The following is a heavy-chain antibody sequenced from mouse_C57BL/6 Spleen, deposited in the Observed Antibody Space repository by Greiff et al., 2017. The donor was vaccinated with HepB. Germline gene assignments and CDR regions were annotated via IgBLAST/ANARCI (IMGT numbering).Heavy chain of an antibody. CDR3: ARRYIYYGNYYAMDY. V-gene: IGHV5-17*01. D-gene: IGHD2-1*01. J-gene: IGHJ4*01. CDR2: ISSGSSTI. Sequence: EVQLVESGGGLVKPGGSLKLSCAASGFTFSDYGMHWVRQAPEKGLEWVAYISSGSSTIYYADTVKGRFTISRDNAKNTLFLQMTSLRSEDTAMYYCARRYIYYGNYYAMDYWGQGTSVTVSS. CDR1: GFTFSDYG.